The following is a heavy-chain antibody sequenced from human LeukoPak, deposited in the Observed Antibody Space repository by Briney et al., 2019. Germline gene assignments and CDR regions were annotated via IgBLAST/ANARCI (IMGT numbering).Heavy chain of an antibody. D-gene: IGHD5-18*01. CDR1: GGSFSGYY. CDR3: ARDKYSYSFVY. Sequence: PSETLSLTCAVYGGSFSGYYWSWIRQPPGKGLEWIGEINHSGSTNYNPSLKSRVTISVDTSKNQFSLKLSSVTAADTAVYYCARDKYSYSFVYRGQGTLVTVSS. J-gene: IGHJ4*02. V-gene: IGHV4-34*01. CDR2: INHSGST.